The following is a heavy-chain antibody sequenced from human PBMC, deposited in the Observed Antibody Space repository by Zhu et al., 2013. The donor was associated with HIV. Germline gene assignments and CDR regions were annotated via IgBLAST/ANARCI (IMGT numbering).Heavy chain of an antibody. CDR3: ARSLYCGGDCSWFDP. CDR2: INPSGGST. V-gene: IGHV1-46*01. Sequence: QVQLVQSGAEVKKPGASVKVSCKASGYTFTSYYMHWVRQAPGQGLEWMGIINPSGGSTSYAQKFQGRVTMTRDTSTSTVYMELSSLRSEDTAVYYCARSLYCGGDCSWFDPWGQGTLVTVSS. CDR1: GYTFTSYY. J-gene: IGHJ5*02. D-gene: IGHD2-21*02.